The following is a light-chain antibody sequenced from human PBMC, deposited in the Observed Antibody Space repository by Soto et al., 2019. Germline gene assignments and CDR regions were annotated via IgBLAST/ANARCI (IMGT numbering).Light chain of an antibody. Sequence: LTRPASVSGSPGQSITISCTGTSSDVGVYNHVSWYQHHPGKAPQLMIYEVTNRPSGVSHRFSGSKSGNTASLTISGLQAEDEAHYYCSSYTSSSTYVFGTGTKVTVL. CDR3: SSYTSSSTYV. CDR2: EVT. J-gene: IGLJ1*01. V-gene: IGLV2-14*01. CDR1: SSDVGVYNH.